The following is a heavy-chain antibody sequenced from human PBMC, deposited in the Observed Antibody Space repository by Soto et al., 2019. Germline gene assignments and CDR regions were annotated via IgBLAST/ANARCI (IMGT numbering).Heavy chain of an antibody. V-gene: IGHV3-30*01. J-gene: IGHJ4*02. CDR3: ARGDSNSWSDF. CDR2: ISYDGTNN. CDR1: GFTFRSYA. D-gene: IGHD6-13*01. Sequence: QVQLVESGGGVVQPGRSLRLSCAASGFTFRSYAMDWVRQAPGKGLEWVAVISYDGTNNYYADSVKGRFTISRDNSKNTLSLQMNSLRPDDTAVYYCARGDSNSWSDFWGQGTLVTVSS.